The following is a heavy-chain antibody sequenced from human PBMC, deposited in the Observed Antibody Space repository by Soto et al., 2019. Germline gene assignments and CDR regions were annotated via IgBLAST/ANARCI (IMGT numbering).Heavy chain of an antibody. CDR1: GFTLSSYA. J-gene: IGHJ6*02. CDR2: ISYDGSNK. CDR3: ARDSFPTTTKGHGVYLYYGVDV. V-gene: IGHV3-30-3*01. D-gene: IGHD4-4*01. Sequence: PVGSLRLSGAASGFTLSSYAMHWVRQAPGKGLEWVAVISYDGSNKYYADSVKGRFTISRDNSKNTLDLQMNSLRAEDTAVFYCARDSFPTTTKGHGVYLYYGVDVWGQGTTVTVSS.